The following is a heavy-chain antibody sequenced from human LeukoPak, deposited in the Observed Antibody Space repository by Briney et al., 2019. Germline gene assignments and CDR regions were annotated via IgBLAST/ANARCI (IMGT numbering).Heavy chain of an antibody. V-gene: IGHV3-21*01. CDR1: GFTFGDYA. CDR2: ISSTSTYI. J-gene: IGHJ4*02. CDR3: ARVGYSSGWRAPDFDY. Sequence: GGSLRLSCTASGFTFGDYAMSWVRQAPGKGLEWVSSISSTSTYINYADSVKGRFTISRDNAKKSLYLQMNSLRAEDTAFYYCARVGYSSGWRAPDFDYWGQGTLVTVSS. D-gene: IGHD6-19*01.